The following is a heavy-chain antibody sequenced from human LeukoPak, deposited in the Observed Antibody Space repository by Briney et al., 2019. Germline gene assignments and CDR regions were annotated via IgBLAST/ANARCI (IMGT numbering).Heavy chain of an antibody. CDR2: VFRTGGT. Sequence: ASETLSLTCTVSRFSFTTDYYWGWIRQPPGKGLEWIGSVFRTGGTYYNPSLRNRDSISLYMSKSQFSLSLHSVNAADTAVYYCSGERAGTIVDFWGRGTLVTVSS. CDR3: SGERAGTIVDF. D-gene: IGHD3-3*01. CDR1: RFSFTTDYY. V-gene: IGHV4-38-2*02. J-gene: IGHJ4*02.